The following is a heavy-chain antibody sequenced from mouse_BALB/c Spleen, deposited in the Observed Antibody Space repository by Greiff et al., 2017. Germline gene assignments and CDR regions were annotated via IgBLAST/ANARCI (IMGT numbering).Heavy chain of an antibody. CDR1: GFNIKDYY. V-gene: IGHV14-4*02. D-gene: IGHD2-1*01. Sequence: EVKLQESGADLVRSGASVKLSCTASGFNIKDYYMHWVKQRPEQGLEWIGWIDPENGDTEYAPKFQGKATMTADTSSNTAYLQLSSLTSEDTAVYYCSRDYGNWYFDVWGSGTTVTVSS. CDR3: SRDYGNWYFDV. J-gene: IGHJ1*01. CDR2: IDPENGDT.